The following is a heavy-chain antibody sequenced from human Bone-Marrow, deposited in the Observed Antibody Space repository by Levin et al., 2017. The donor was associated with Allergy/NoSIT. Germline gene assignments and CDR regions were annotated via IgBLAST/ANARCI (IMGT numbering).Heavy chain of an antibody. CDR2: FDREDGET. CDR1: GYTLTELS. J-gene: IGHJ5*02. V-gene: IGHV1-24*01. CDR3: ATRLWSGYSFVGWFAP. D-gene: IGHD3-3*01. Sequence: ASVKVSCKVSGYTLTELSMHWVRQAPGEGLEWMGGFDREDGETIYAQKFQDRLMMTEDRSTHTAYMELSSLRSEDTAVYYCATRLWSGYSFVGWFAPWGQGTLLTVSS.